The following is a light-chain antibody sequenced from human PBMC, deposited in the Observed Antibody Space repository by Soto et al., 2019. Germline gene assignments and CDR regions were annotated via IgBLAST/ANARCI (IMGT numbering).Light chain of an antibody. CDR2: GNS. J-gene: IGLJ2*01. Sequence: QAVVTQPPSVSGAPGQRVTISCTGSSSNIGAGFDVHWYQHLPGTAPKLLIHGNSNRPSGVPDRFSASKSGTSASLDITGLQAEDEADYYCQSHDSSLSSHVVFGGGTKVTVL. V-gene: IGLV1-40*01. CDR1: SSNIGAGFD. CDR3: QSHDSSLSSHVV.